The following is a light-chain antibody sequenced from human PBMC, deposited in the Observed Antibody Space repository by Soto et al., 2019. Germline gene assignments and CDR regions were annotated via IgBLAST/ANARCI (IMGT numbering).Light chain of an antibody. J-gene: IGKJ1*01. CDR1: QSVSSK. Sequence: EIVMTQSPATLSVSPGERATLACRASQSVSSKVAWYQKKPGQAPRLLIYDASVRATGIPDSFSGRGSGKVFTLTISMLQAEYFAFYYCQQYNNWTFGQGTRVVIK. V-gene: IGKV3D-15*03. CDR3: QQYNNWT. CDR2: DAS.